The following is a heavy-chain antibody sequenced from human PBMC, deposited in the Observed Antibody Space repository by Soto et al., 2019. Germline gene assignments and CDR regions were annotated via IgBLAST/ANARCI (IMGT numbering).Heavy chain of an antibody. J-gene: IGHJ4*02. D-gene: IGHD6-6*01. CDR3: ARARGIAARLALDY. V-gene: IGHV3-48*02. Sequence: PGGSLRLSCAASGFNFATYSMSWVRQAPGKGLEWVSYISSSSSTIYYADSVKGRFTISRDNAKNSLYLQMNSLRDEDTAVYYCARARGIAARLALDYWGQGTLVTVSS. CDR1: GFNFATYS. CDR2: ISSSSSTI.